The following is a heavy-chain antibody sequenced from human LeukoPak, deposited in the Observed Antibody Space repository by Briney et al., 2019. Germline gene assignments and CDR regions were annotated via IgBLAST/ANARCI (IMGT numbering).Heavy chain of an antibody. CDR2: IKQDGSEK. V-gene: IGHV3-7*01. J-gene: IGHJ4*02. D-gene: IGHD1-1*01. CDR3: ARVAAGTTVDY. Sequence: GGSLRLSCAASGFTFSSYAMSWVRQAPGKGLEWVANIKQDGSEKYYVDSVKGRFTISRDNAKNSLYLQMNSLRAEDTAVYYCARVAAGTTVDYWGQGTLVTVSS. CDR1: GFTFSSYA.